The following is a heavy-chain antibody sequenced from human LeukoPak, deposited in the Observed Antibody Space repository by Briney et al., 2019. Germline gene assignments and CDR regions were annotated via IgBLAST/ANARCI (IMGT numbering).Heavy chain of an antibody. CDR1: GGSFSGYY. CDR2: IYHSGST. V-gene: IGHV4-34*01. Sequence: SEALSLTCAVYGGSFSGYYWSWIRQPPGKGLEWIGSIYHSGSTYYNPSLKSRVTISVDTSKNQFSLKLSSVTAADTAVYYCARDSRIQLWSRPFYYFDYWGQGTLVTVSS. CDR3: ARDSRIQLWSRPFYYFDY. D-gene: IGHD5-18*01. J-gene: IGHJ4*02.